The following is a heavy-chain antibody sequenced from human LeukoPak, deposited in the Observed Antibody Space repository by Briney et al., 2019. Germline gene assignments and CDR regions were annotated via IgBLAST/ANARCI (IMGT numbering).Heavy chain of an antibody. V-gene: IGHV3-23*01. CDR1: GFIFSNYA. J-gene: IGHJ4*02. CDR3: AKYCSGGNCYSGLY. Sequence: GGSLRLSCAASGFIFSNYAMTWVRQAPGKGLQWVSTITCRGQTYYADSVKGRFTIPRDNSKNTLYLQMNSLRAEDTAVYQCAKYCSGGNCYSGLYWGQGTLVTVSS. CDR2: ITCRGQT. D-gene: IGHD2-15*01.